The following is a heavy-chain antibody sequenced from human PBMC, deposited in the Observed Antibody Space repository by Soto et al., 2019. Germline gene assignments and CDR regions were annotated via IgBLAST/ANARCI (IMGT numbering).Heavy chain of an antibody. Sequence: SETLSLTCTVSGVSINSGGHYWSWIRQHPGKGLEWIGYIYYSGSTYYNPSLKSRVTISVDTSKNQFSLKVNSVTAADTAVYYCARTGDYIADYYFDYWGQGTLVTVS. CDR3: ARTGDYIADYYFDY. CDR1: GVSINSGGHY. V-gene: IGHV4-31*03. J-gene: IGHJ4*02. D-gene: IGHD4-17*01. CDR2: IYYSGST.